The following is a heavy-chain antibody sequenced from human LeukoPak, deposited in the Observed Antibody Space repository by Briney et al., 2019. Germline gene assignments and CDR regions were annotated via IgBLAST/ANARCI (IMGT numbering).Heavy chain of an antibody. D-gene: IGHD1-1*01. Sequence: SETLSLTCAVYGGSFSGYYWTWIRQPPGKGLEWIGEINHSGSTNYNPSLKSRVTISVDTSMNQFSLKLSSVTAADTAVYYCTRGAGSTTSNDAFDIWGQGTMVTVSS. CDR2: INHSGST. CDR3: TRGAGSTTSNDAFDI. J-gene: IGHJ3*02. CDR1: GGSFSGYY. V-gene: IGHV4-34*01.